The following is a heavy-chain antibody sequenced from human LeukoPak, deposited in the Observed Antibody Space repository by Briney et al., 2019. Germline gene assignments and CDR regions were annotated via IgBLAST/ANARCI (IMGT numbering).Heavy chain of an antibody. CDR1: GFTFSSYG. CDR2: ISATGGTT. CDR3: ARSLRFLEWLSPSVGGYMDV. V-gene: IGHV3-23*01. Sequence: GGSLRLSCAASGFTFSSYGMSWVRQAPGKGLEWVSAISATGGTTYYADSVKGRFTISRDNSKNTLYLQMNSLRAEDTAVYYCARSLRFLEWLSPSVGGYMDVWGKGTTVTISS. D-gene: IGHD3-3*01. J-gene: IGHJ6*03.